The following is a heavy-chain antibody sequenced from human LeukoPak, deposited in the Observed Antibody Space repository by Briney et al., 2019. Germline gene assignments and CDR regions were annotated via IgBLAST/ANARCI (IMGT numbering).Heavy chain of an antibody. D-gene: IGHD6-13*01. CDR2: ISSSSSYI. V-gene: IGHV3-21*01. J-gene: IGHJ3*02. Sequence: GGSLRLSCAASGFTFSSYSMNWVRQAPGKGLEWVSPISSSSSYIYYADSVKSRFTISRDNAKNSLYLQMNSLRAEDTAVYYCARVSSPGVAAAGYAFDIWGQGTMVTVSS. CDR1: GFTFSSYS. CDR3: ARVSSPGVAAAGYAFDI.